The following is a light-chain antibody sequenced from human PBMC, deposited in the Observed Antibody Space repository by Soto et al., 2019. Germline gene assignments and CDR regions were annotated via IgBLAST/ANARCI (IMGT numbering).Light chain of an antibody. Sequence: EIVMTQSPATLSVSPGERATLSCRASQSVSSNLAWYQQKPGQAPRLLIYGASTRDTGIPARFSGSGSGTEFTLTISILQSEDFAVYYCQQYNNWPRTFGQGTKVEIK. CDR3: QQYNNWPRT. CDR1: QSVSSN. CDR2: GAS. J-gene: IGKJ1*01. V-gene: IGKV3-15*01.